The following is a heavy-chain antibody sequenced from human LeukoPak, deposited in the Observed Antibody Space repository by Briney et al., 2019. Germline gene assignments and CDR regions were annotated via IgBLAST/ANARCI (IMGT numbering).Heavy chain of an antibody. Sequence: ASVKVSCKASGYTFTGYYMHWVRQAPGQGLEWMGWINPNSGGTNYAQKFQGRVTMTRDTSISTAYMELSRLRSDDTAVYYCARVDDSSGYYSAAEYFQHWGRAPWSPSPQ. CDR1: GYTFTGYY. D-gene: IGHD3-22*01. J-gene: IGHJ1*01. V-gene: IGHV1-2*02. CDR2: INPNSGGT. CDR3: ARVDDSSGYYSAAEYFQH.